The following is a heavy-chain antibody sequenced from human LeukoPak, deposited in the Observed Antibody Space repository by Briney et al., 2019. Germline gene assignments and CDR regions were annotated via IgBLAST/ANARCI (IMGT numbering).Heavy chain of an antibody. J-gene: IGHJ4*02. D-gene: IGHD3-22*01. CDR2: IYYSGST. CDR1: GGSISSYY. CDR3: ARGGDSSGYYYPLFDY. Sequence: SETLSLTCTVSGGSISSYYWSWIRQPPGKGREWVGYIYYSGSTNYNPSLKSRVTISVDTSKNQFSLKLSSVTAADTAVYYCARGGDSSGYYYPLFDYWGQGTLVTVSS. V-gene: IGHV4-59*01.